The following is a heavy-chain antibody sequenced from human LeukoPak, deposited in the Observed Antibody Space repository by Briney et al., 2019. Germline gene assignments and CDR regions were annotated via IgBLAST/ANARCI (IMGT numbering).Heavy chain of an antibody. V-gene: IGHV4-59*01. CDR3: ARAVYDFWSGYFDY. CDR2: IYYSGST. Sequence: SETLSLTCTVSGGSISSYYWGWIRQPPGKGLEWIGYIYYSGSTNYNPSLKSRVTISVDTSKNQFSLKLSSVTAADTAVYYCARAVYDFWSGYFDYWGQGTLVTVSS. J-gene: IGHJ4*02. CDR1: GGSISSYY. D-gene: IGHD3-3*01.